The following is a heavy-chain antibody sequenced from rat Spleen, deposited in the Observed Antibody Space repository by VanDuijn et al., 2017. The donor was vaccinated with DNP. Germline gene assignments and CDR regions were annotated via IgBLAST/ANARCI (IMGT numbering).Heavy chain of an antibody. CDR3: ARMFTTDYVWYFDF. D-gene: IGHD1-6*01. CDR1: ELSLTSNT. J-gene: IGHJ1*01. V-gene: IGHV2-47*01. Sequence: QVQLKESGPGLVQPSQTLSLTCTVSELSLTSNTVSWIRQPPGEGLEWMGLIWSHGGTNYNSAIKSRLSISRDTSTSQVFLKMDSLRAEYPAMYFCARMFTTDYVWYFDFWGPGTMVTVSS. CDR2: IWSHGGT.